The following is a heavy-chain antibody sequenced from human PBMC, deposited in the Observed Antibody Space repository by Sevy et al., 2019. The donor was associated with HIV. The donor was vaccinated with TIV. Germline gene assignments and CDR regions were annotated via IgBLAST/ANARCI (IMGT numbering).Heavy chain of an antibody. J-gene: IGHJ4*02. CDR1: GFSLSTSAVG. Sequence: SGPTLVKPTQTLTLTCTFSGFSLSTSAVGVGWLRQPPGKALEWLALIYWNDDKRYGPSLKSRLAITTDTSKNQVVLTMTNMDPVDTATYFCAHILFPYGSGTYDYWGQGTLVTVSS. CDR2: IYWNDDK. CDR3: AHILFPYGSGTYDY. V-gene: IGHV2-5*01. D-gene: IGHD3-10*01.